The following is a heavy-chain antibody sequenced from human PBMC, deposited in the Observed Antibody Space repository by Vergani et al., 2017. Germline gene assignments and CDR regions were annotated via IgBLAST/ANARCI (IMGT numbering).Heavy chain of an antibody. Sequence: EVQLVESGGGLVPPGRSLRLSCAASGFSFGDYAMTWVRQAPGKGLEWVAFIRNKGYGGTTEYAASVKGRFTISRDESKRLAYLQLSGLKTEDTAVYFCSRGRGYSFGYSDYWGQGTLVTVSS. D-gene: IGHD5-18*01. CDR1: GFSFGDYA. J-gene: IGHJ4*02. CDR3: SRGRGYSFGYSDY. CDR2: IRNKGYGGTT. V-gene: IGHV3-49*04.